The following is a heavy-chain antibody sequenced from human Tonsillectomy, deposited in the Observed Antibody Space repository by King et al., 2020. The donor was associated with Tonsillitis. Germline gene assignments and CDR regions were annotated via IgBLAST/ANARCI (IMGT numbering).Heavy chain of an antibody. J-gene: IGHJ4*02. CDR3: TTTDDYGGNWPLFLGDY. Sequence: VQLVESGGGLVKPGGSLRLSCAASGFTFSNAWMSWVRQAPGKGLEWVGRIKRKTDGGTTDYAAPVKGRFTISRDDSKTTLYLQMNSLKTEDTAVYYCTTTDDYGGNWPLFLGDYWGQGTLVTVSS. V-gene: IGHV3-15*01. CDR1: GFTFSNAW. CDR2: IKRKTDGGTT. D-gene: IGHD4-23*01.